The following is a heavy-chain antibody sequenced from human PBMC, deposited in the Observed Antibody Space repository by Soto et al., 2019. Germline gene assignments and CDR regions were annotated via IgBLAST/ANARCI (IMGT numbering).Heavy chain of an antibody. D-gene: IGHD4-17*01. J-gene: IGHJ1*01. CDR1: GYTFTGFY. CDR3: ARDYGDYGSVYFHH. V-gene: IGHV1-2*02. Sequence: QVQLVQSGAEVKKPGASVKVSCKASGYTFTGFYMHWVRQAPGQGLEWMGWINPNTGGTKYAQNFQGRVTMTRDTSIRTSYMDLSRLRTDDTAVYYCARDYGDYGSVYFHHWGQGTLVTVSS. CDR2: INPNTGGT.